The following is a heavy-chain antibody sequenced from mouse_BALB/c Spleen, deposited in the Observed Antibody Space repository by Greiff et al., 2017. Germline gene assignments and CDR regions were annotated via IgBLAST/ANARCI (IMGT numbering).Heavy chain of an antibody. V-gene: IGHV1-5*01. D-gene: IGHD1-2*01. CDR2: IYPGNSDT. Sequence: VQLQQSGTVLGRPGASVKMSCKASGYTFTSYWMHWVKQRPGQGLEWIGAIYPGNSDTSYNQKFKGKAKLTAVTSTSTAYMELSSLTNEDSAVYYCTRSSTATYFDYWGQGTTLTVSS. CDR3: TRSSTATYFDY. J-gene: IGHJ2*01. CDR1: GYTFTSYW.